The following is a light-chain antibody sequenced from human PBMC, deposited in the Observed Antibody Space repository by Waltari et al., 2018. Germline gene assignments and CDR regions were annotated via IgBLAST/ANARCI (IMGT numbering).Light chain of an antibody. J-gene: IGLJ2*01. CDR3: ISRDSSGNHLV. Sequence: SSELTQDPAVSVALGQTVRITCQGDSLRSYYASWYQQKPGQAPVLVIYGKNNRPSGIPHRFSGSSSGNTASLTSTGAQAEDEADYYSISRDSSGNHLVFGGGTKRTVL. CDR1: SLRSYY. CDR2: GKN. V-gene: IGLV3-19*01.